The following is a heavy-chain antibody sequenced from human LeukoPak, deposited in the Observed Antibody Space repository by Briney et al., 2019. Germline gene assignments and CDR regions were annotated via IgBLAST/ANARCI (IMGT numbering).Heavy chain of an antibody. D-gene: IGHD3-10*01. J-gene: IGHJ4*02. CDR1: GLSISANS. V-gene: IGHV4-59*13. CDR2: IYNSVTT. CDR3: ARGARSSDY. Sequence: PSETPSLTCTVSGLSISANSWSWIRQPPGKGLEWIGYIYNSVTTNYNPSLTSRATISVDTSKNQLSLKLSSATAADTAVYYCARGARSSDYWGQGTLVTVSS.